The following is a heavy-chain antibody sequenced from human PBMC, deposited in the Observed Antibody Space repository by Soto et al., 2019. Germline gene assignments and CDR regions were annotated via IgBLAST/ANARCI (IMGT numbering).Heavy chain of an antibody. Sequence: PSETLSLTCTVSGGSISSGGYYWSWIRQHPGKGLEWIGYIYYSGSTYYNPSLKSRVTISVDTSKNQFSLKLSSVTAADTAVYYCARSSDSMGIREYYFDYWGQGTLVTVSS. CDR3: ARSSDSMGIREYYFDY. CDR2: IYYSGST. D-gene: IGHD6-13*01. J-gene: IGHJ4*02. CDR1: GGSISSGGYY. V-gene: IGHV4-31*03.